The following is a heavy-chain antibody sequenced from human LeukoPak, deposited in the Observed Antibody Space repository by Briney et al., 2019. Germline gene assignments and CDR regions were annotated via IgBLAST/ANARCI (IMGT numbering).Heavy chain of an antibody. Sequence: SETLSLTCAVYGGSFSGYYWSWIRQPPGKGLEWIGEINHSGSTNYNPSLKSRVTISVDTSKNQFSLKLSSVTAADTAAYYCARETSLDYGSGSYYNPYYYYYYMDVWGKGTTVTVSS. V-gene: IGHV4-34*01. CDR3: ARETSLDYGSGSYYNPYYYYYYMDV. CDR2: INHSGST. J-gene: IGHJ6*03. D-gene: IGHD3-10*01. CDR1: GGSFSGYY.